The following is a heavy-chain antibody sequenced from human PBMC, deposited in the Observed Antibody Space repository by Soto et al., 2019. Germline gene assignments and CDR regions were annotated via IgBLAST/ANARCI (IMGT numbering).Heavy chain of an antibody. CDR3: AKEEGAPRKWFGELSRSGYFQH. CDR1: GFTFSSYA. Sequence: GGSLRLSCAASGFTFSSYAMSWVRQAPGKGLEWVSAISGSGGSTYYADSVKGRFTISRDNSKNTLYLQMNSLRAEDTAVDYCAKEEGAPRKWFGELSRSGYFQHWGQGTLVTVSS. J-gene: IGHJ1*01. D-gene: IGHD3-10*01. CDR2: ISGSGGST. V-gene: IGHV3-23*01.